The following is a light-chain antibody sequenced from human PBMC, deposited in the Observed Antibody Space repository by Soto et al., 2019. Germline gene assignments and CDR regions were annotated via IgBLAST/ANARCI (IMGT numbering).Light chain of an antibody. Sequence: QLVLTQPASVSGSPGQSITISCTGTSRDVGAYNFVSWYQHHPGKAPKLMIYEVSDRPSGVSNRFSGSKSGITASLTISGLQAEDEADYYCSSYTTTSTRVFGGGTKLTVL. J-gene: IGLJ3*02. CDR3: SSYTTTSTRV. V-gene: IGLV2-14*01. CDR2: EVS. CDR1: SRDVGAYNF.